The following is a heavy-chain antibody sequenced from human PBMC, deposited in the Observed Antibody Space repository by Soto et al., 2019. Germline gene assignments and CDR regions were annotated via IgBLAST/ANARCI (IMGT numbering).Heavy chain of an antibody. V-gene: IGHV3-66*01. CDR3: ARERDSGYDFDY. CDR2: IYSGGST. Sequence: GGSLRLSCAASGFTVSSNYMSWVRQAPGKGLEWVSVIYSGGSTYYADSVKGRFTISRDNSKNTLYLQMNSLRAEDTAVYYCARERDSGYDFDYWGQGTLVTVSS. J-gene: IGHJ4*02. D-gene: IGHD5-12*01. CDR1: GFTVSSNY.